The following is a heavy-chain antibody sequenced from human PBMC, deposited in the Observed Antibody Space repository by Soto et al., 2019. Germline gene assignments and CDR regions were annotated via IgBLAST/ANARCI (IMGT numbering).Heavy chain of an antibody. CDR2: INTDGSIT. CDR3: ARDTDGLHY. V-gene: IGHV3-74*01. J-gene: IGHJ4*02. CDR1: GLFFSNYK. Sequence: EVQLVESGGGLVQPGGSLRLSRAASGLFFSNYKMHWVRQALGKGLERVSRINTDGSITDYADSVKGRFTVSRDNPKSTLYVQMNSLRVEDTAVYYCARDTDGLHYWGQGTLVTVSS.